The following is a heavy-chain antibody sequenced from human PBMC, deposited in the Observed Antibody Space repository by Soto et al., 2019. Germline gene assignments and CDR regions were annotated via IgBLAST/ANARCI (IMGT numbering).Heavy chain of an antibody. J-gene: IGHJ2*01. CDR2: IYSGGST. CDR1: GFTVSSNY. Sequence: GGSLRLSCAASGFTVSSNYMSWVRQAPGKGLEWVSVIYSGGSTYYADSVKGRFTISRDNSKNTLYLQMNSLRAEDTAVYYCARDLRGYSYGFGPGYFDLWGRGTLVTVSS. D-gene: IGHD5-18*01. CDR3: ARDLRGYSYGFGPGYFDL. V-gene: IGHV3-53*01.